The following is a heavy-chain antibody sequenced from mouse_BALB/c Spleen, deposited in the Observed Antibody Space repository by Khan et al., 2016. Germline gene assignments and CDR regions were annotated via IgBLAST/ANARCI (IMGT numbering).Heavy chain of an antibody. D-gene: IGHD4-1*01. CDR2: IYPGDGDT. Sequence: QVRLQQSGAELVRPGSSVKISCKASGYAFSSYWMNWVKQRPGQGLEWIGQIYPGDGDTNYNGKFKGKATLTADQSSSTAYMQLSSLTSEDSAVYFCARGVGPDYWGQGTTLTVSS. V-gene: IGHV1-80*01. CDR3: ARGVGPDY. CDR1: GYAFSSYW. J-gene: IGHJ2*01.